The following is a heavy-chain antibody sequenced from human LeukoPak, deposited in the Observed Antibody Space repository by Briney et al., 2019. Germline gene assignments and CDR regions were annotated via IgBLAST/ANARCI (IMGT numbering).Heavy chain of an antibody. CDR1: GYTFTSYF. Sequence: ASVKVSCKASGYTFTSYFMHWVRQAPGQGLEWMGLINPSGGSTNYAQKFQGRVTMTRDTSTSTVYMELRSLRSDDTAVYYCARDSNRYSGSYDLNWGQGTRVTVSS. CDR2: INPSGGST. CDR3: ARDSNRYSGSYDLN. J-gene: IGHJ4*02. V-gene: IGHV1-46*01. D-gene: IGHD1-26*01.